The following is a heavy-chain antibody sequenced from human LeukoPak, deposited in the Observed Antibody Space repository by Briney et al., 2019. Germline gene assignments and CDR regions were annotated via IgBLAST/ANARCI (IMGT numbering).Heavy chain of an antibody. D-gene: IGHD2-2*01. CDR1: GYTFTGYY. CDR2: IKPDNGGT. J-gene: IGHJ5*02. CDR3: ARDKGHCSSSSCYLNWLDP. Sequence: ASVKVSCKASGYTFTGYYMHWERQAPGQGPEWMGRIKPDNGGTDYAQKFQGRVTMTRDTSISTAYMELSRLTSDDTAVYYCARDKGHCSSSSCYLNWLDPWGQGTLVTVSS. V-gene: IGHV1-2*06.